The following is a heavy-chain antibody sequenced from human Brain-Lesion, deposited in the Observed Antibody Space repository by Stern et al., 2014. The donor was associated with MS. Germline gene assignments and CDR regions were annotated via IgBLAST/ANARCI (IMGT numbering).Heavy chain of an antibody. CDR2: ISWNSGTI. D-gene: IGHD1-14*01. CDR3: ARDITGSSAYFAY. J-gene: IGHJ4*02. Sequence: VQLVESGGDLVQPGRSLRLSCAAFGFSFGDYAMHLVRIPQRQGLERVSGISWNSGTIGYADSVKGRFTTSRDNAYSSLYLQMNSLRPEDTALYYCARDITGSSAYFAYWGQGTLVTVSS. CDR1: GFSFGDYA. V-gene: IGHV3-9*01.